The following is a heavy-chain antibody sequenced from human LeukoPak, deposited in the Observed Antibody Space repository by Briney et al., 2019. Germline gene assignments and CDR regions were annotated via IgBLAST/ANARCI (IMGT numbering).Heavy chain of an antibody. Sequence: GASVTVSCKPSGYTFTGYYMHWVRQAPGQGLEWMGWINANSGGTNYAQRFQGRVTVTRDTSISTAYMELSRLTSDDTALYYCARGGYYYNSGYYDAFDIWGQGTMVIVSS. CDR1: GYTFTGYY. V-gene: IGHV1-2*02. J-gene: IGHJ3*02. CDR3: ARGGYYYNSGYYDAFDI. CDR2: INANSGGT. D-gene: IGHD3-22*01.